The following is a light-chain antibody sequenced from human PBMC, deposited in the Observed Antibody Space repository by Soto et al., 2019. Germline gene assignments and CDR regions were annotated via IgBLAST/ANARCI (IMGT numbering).Light chain of an antibody. CDR3: KKYNSDSRM. V-gene: IGKV1-5*01. CDR1: QSISSW. Sequence: DIQMTQSPSTLSASVGDSVTITCRASQSISSWLAWYQQKPGKAPKLLIYDASTLESGVPSRFSGSGSGTNFTPTIDPLQPVDFAIFNCKKYNSDSRMFGKGTKGKIK. CDR2: DAS. J-gene: IGKJ1*01.